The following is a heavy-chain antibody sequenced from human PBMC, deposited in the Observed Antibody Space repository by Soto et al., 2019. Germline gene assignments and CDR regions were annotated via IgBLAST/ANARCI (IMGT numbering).Heavy chain of an antibody. CDR3: ADGAAAAGRGGDYYYYYGMDV. V-gene: IGHV1-69*13. Sequence: GASVKVSGKASGGTFSSYSISWVRQAPGQGLEWMGGIIPIFGTANYAQKFQGRVTITADESTSTAYMELSSLRSEDTAVYYCADGAAAAGRGGDYYYYYGMDVWGQGTTVTVSS. D-gene: IGHD6-13*01. J-gene: IGHJ6*02. CDR1: GGTFSSYS. CDR2: IIPIFGTA.